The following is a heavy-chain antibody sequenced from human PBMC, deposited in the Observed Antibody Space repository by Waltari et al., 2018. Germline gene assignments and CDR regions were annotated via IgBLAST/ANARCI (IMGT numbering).Heavy chain of an antibody. CDR2: IIPIFGTA. J-gene: IGHJ4*02. V-gene: IGHV1-69*08. CDR1: GGTFSSYA. D-gene: IGHD1-26*01. Sequence: QVQLVQSGAEVKKPGSSVKVSCKASGGTFSSYAISWVRQAPGQGLEWMGRIIPIFGTANYAQKCQGRVTITADKSTSTAYMELSSLRSEDTAVYYCARDGPPATLVGAPEFDYWGQGTLVTVSS. CDR3: ARDGPPATLVGAPEFDY.